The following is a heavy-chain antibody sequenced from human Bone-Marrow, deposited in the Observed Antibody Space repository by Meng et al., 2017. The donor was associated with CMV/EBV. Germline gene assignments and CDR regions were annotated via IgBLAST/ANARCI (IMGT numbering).Heavy chain of an antibody. D-gene: IGHD2-2*01. CDR3: ARARQYCSSSSCPPYNWFDP. CDR1: GYTFTSYY. Sequence: QVQLVQSGAEVKKPGAPVKVSCKASGYTFTSYYMHWVRQAPGQGLEWMGIINSSGGGTSYAQRFQGRVTMTRDTSTSTVYMELSSLRSEDTAVYYCARARQYCSSSSCPPYNWFDPWGQGTLVTVSS. CDR2: INSSGGGT. V-gene: IGHV1-46*01. J-gene: IGHJ5*02.